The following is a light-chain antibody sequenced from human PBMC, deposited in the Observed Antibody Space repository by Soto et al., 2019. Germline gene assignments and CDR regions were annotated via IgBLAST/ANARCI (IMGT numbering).Light chain of an antibody. V-gene: IGLV2-8*01. CDR1: SSDVGGYNY. CDR3: SSYADSTVL. J-gene: IGLJ2*01. CDR2: EVS. Sequence: QSALTQPPSASGSPGQSVTISCTGTSSDVGGYNYVSWYQQHPDRAPRLMIYEVSKRPSGVPDRFSGSKSGNTASLTVSGLQAEDEADYYCSSYADSTVLFGGGTKVTVL.